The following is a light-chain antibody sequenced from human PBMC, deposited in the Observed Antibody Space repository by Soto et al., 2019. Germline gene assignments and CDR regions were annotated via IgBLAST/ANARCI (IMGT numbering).Light chain of an antibody. CDR1: GSSIGTNT. Sequence: QSVLTQPPSASGTPGQRVTISCSGSGSSIGTNTVNWYRQLPGTAPKLLIYGNNQRPSGVPDRFSGSKSGTSASLAISGLQSEDEDDYYCAAWDGSLNNVLFGGGTKLTV. J-gene: IGLJ2*01. CDR2: GNN. V-gene: IGLV1-44*01. CDR3: AAWDGSLNNVL.